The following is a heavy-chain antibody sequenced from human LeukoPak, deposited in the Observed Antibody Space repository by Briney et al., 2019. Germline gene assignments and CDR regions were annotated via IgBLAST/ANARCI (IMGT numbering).Heavy chain of an antibody. CDR3: ARDFDC. CDR2: IKQDGSEK. Sequence: GSLSLSCAASGITFSRYWMSWVRQAPGKGLEWVANIKQDGSEKYYVDSVEGRFTISRDNAKNSLFLQMNSLRAEDTAVYYCARDFDCWGQGTLVTVSS. V-gene: IGHV3-7*03. J-gene: IGHJ4*02. CDR1: GITFSRYW.